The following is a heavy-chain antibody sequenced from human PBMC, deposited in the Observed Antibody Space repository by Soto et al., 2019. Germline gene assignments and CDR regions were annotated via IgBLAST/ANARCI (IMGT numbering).Heavy chain of an antibody. D-gene: IGHD6-13*01. V-gene: IGHV4-31*03. J-gene: IGHJ6*02. CDR3: ARDQRGSWYYYYGMDV. Sequence: QVQLQESGPGLVKPSQTLSLTCTVSGGSISSGGYYWSGIRQHPGKGLDWIGYIYYSGSTYYNPSLKSRVTISVDTSKNQFSLKLSSVTAADTAVYYCARDQRGSWYYYYGMDVWGQGTTVTVSS. CDR2: IYYSGST. CDR1: GGSISSGGYY.